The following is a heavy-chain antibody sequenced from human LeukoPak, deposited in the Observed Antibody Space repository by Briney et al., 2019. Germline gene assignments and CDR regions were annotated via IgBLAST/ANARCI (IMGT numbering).Heavy chain of an antibody. CDR3: ARDDYGDSTFDY. V-gene: IGHV3-66*01. CDR2: IYSGGST. D-gene: IGHD4-17*01. Sequence: GGSLRLSCAASGFTVSSNYMSWVRQAPGKGLEWVSVIYSGGSTYYADSVKGRFTISRDNSKNTLYLQMNSLRAEDTAVYYCARDDYGDSTFDYWGQGTLVTVSS. J-gene: IGHJ4*02. CDR1: GFTVSSNY.